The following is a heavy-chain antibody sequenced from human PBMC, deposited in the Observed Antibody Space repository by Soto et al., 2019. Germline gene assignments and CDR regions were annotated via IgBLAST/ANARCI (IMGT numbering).Heavy chain of an antibody. CDR1: GFTFSSYA. J-gene: IGHJ4*02. D-gene: IGHD2-15*01. CDR2: ISYDGSNK. V-gene: IGHV3-30-3*01. CDR3: AREEVAATPTFDY. Sequence: PVGSLRLSCAASGFTFSSYAMHWVRQAPGKGLEWVAVISYDGSNKYYADSVKGRFTISRDNSKNTLYLQMNSLRAEDTAVYYCAREEVAATPTFDYWGQGTLVTVSS.